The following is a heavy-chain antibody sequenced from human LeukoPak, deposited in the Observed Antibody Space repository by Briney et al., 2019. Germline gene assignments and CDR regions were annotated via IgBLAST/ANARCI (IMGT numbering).Heavy chain of an antibody. D-gene: IGHD4-17*01. Sequence: SQIFSLTCDIFGERVSRNSVARNWIRQPPSRGLEWLGRTYYRSKWYHDYALSVQSRITTSPATSMNQFSLQLISLTLEDTAVYYCPREGLYGNDAFDLWGQGTMVTVSS. CDR3: PREGLYGNDAFDL. CDR1: GERVSRNSVA. V-gene: IGHV6-1*01. J-gene: IGHJ3*01. CDR2: TYYRSKWYH.